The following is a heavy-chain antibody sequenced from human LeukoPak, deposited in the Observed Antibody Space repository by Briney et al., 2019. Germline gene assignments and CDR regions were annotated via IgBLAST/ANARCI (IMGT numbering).Heavy chain of an antibody. D-gene: IGHD6-13*01. Sequence: ALVKVSCKASGYTFTSYDINWVRQATGQGLEWMGWMNPNSGNTGYAQKFQGRVTMTRNTSISTAYMELSSLRSEDTAVYYCARWYSSSWQNYYYYYYGMDVWGQGTTVTVSS. V-gene: IGHV1-8*01. CDR3: ARWYSSSWQNYYYYYYGMDV. CDR2: MNPNSGNT. J-gene: IGHJ6*02. CDR1: GYTFTSYD.